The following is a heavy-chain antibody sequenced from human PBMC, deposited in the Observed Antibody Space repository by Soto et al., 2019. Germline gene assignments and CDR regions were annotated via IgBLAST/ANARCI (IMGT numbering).Heavy chain of an antibody. V-gene: IGHV3-9*01. CDR3: AKGDHDYGDYGGLDY. D-gene: IGHD4-17*01. Sequence: GGSLRLSCAASGFTFDDYAMHWVRQAPGKGLEWVSGISWNSGSIGYADSVKGRFTISRGNAKNSLYLQMNSLRAEDTALYYCAKGDHDYGDYGGLDYWGQGTLVTVSS. CDR2: ISWNSGSI. J-gene: IGHJ4*02. CDR1: GFTFDDYA.